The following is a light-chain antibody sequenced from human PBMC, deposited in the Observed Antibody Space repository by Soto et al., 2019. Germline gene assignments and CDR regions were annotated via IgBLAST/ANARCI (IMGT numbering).Light chain of an antibody. CDR1: QGIDNR. CDR3: QQANSFPWT. Sequence: DIQMTQSPSSVSASVGDRLTITCRASQGIDNRLAWYQQKPGKAPKVLIYYTSNLQSGVPSRFSGSGSGTDFTLTISSLQPEDFATYYCQQANSFPWTFGQGTKVDIK. J-gene: IGKJ1*01. V-gene: IGKV1-12*01. CDR2: YTS.